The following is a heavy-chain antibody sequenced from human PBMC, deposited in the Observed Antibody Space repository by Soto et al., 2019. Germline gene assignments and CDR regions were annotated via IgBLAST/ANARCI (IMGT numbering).Heavy chain of an antibody. V-gene: IGHV3-23*01. Sequence: GGSLRLSCASSGFTFSSYAMSWVRQAPGKGLEWVSAISGSGGSTYYADSVKGRFTISRDNSKNTLYLQMNSLRAEDTAVYYCAKTRDRWIGMDVWGQGTTVTVSS. J-gene: IGHJ6*02. D-gene: IGHD5-12*01. CDR2: ISGSGGST. CDR3: AKTRDRWIGMDV. CDR1: GFTFSSYA.